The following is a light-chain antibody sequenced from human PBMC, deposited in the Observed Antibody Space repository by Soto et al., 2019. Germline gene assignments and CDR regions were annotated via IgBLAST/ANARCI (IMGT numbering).Light chain of an antibody. CDR2: AAS. CDR1: QTPRTF. CDR3: QQLESYPST. V-gene: IGKV1-9*01. Sequence: DIQMTQSPSSLSASAVDRGTITCLASQTPRTFLAWYQQKPGKAPKLLIYAASTLQSGVPSRFSGSGSGTDFTLTISSLQPEDFATYYCQQLESYPSTCGGGTKGDIK. J-gene: IGKJ4*01.